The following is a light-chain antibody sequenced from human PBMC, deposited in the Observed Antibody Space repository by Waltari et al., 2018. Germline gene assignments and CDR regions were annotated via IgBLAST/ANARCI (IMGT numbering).Light chain of an antibody. CDR2: KDT. CDR3: QSADSSGSL. CDR1: ALPAQS. J-gene: IGLJ2*01. Sequence: SYELTQSPSVSVSPGQTARITCSGAALPAQSHFWYQQKPGQAPVLVIYKDTERPSGIPERFSGSSSRTTVTLTISGVQAEDEADYYCQSADSSGSLFGGGTKLTVL. V-gene: IGLV3-25*03.